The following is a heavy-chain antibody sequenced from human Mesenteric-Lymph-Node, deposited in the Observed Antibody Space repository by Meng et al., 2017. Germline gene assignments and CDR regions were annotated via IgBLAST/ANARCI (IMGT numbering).Heavy chain of an antibody. CDR2: IWYDGSNK. CDR1: GFTFSSYG. J-gene: IGHJ3*02. D-gene: IGHD3-10*01. Sequence: GESLKISCAASGFTFSSYGMHWVRQAPGKGLEWVAVIWYDGSNKYYADSVKGRFTISRDNSKNTLYLQMNSLRAEDTAVYYCARHQTKTYYYGSGSYYQDAFDIWGQGTMVTV. V-gene: IGHV3-33*01. CDR3: ARHQTKTYYYGSGSYYQDAFDI.